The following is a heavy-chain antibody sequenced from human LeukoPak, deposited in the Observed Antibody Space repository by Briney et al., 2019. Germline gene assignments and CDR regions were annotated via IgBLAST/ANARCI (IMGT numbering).Heavy chain of an antibody. J-gene: IGHJ4*02. CDR2: ISGSSSYI. V-gene: IGHV3-21*04. CDR1: GFTFSSYN. D-gene: IGHD3-22*01. CDR3: AKDSTYYYDSSGYYRDY. Sequence: GGSLRLSCAASGFTFSSYNMNWVRQAPGKGLEWVSSISGSSSYIYYADSVKGRFTISRDNSKNTLYLQMNSLRAEDTAVYYCAKDSTYYYDSSGYYRDYWGQGTLVTVSS.